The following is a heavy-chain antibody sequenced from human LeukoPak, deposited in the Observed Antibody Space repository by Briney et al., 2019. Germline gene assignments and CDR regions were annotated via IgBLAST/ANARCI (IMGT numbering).Heavy chain of an antibody. CDR1: GGSFSGYS. CDR2: INHSGST. Sequence: SETLSLTCAVYGGSFSGYSWSWIRQPPGKGLEWIGEINHSGSTSYNPSLKSRVTISVDTSKNQFSLKLSSVTAADTAVYYCARAWMYYYDSSGYYYSYYFDYWGQGTLVTVSS. J-gene: IGHJ4*02. V-gene: IGHV4-34*01. D-gene: IGHD3-22*01. CDR3: ARAWMYYYDSSGYYYSYYFDY.